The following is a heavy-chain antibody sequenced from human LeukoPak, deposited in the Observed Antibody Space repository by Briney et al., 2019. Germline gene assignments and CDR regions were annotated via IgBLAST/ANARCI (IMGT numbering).Heavy chain of an antibody. J-gene: IGHJ4*02. CDR3: ARASGSMNYFDY. D-gene: IGHD3-10*01. Sequence: GGSLRLSCAASGFTFSSYAMHWVRQAPGKGLEYVSAISSKGGSTCYANSVKGRFTISRHNSKNTLYLQMGNLRAEDMAVYYCARASGSMNYFDYWGQGTLVTVSS. V-gene: IGHV3-64*01. CDR2: ISSKGGST. CDR1: GFTFSSYA.